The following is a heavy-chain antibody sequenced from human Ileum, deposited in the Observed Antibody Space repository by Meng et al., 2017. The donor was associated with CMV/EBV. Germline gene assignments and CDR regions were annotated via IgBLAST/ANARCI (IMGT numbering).Heavy chain of an antibody. CDR2: INHGGSS. D-gene: IGHD3-3*01. J-gene: IGHJ4*02. CDR1: GGSFSEYH. Sequence: QQWGAGLLRPSETLALLCAVYGGSFSEYHWSWIRQPPGKGLEWIGEINHGGSSNYNPSLKSRVTISVDRSRNQVSLKLTSVTAADTAVYYCARASPQRRFLSYWGQGTLVTVSS. CDR3: ARASPQRRFLSY. V-gene: IGHV4-34*01.